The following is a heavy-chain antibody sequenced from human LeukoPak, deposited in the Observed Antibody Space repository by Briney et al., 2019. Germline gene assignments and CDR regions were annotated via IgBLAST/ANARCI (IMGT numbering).Heavy chain of an antibody. D-gene: IGHD6-13*01. CDR1: GGSISSSSSY. V-gene: IGHV4-39*07. CDR3: ARERAAAEGY. Sequence: PSETLSLTCSVSGGSISSSSSYWGWIRQSPGKGLEWIGSLQYRGSTYYNPSLKSRVTISVDTSKNQFSLKLSSVTAADTAVYYCARERAAAEGYWGQGTLVTVSS. CDR2: LQYRGST. J-gene: IGHJ4*02.